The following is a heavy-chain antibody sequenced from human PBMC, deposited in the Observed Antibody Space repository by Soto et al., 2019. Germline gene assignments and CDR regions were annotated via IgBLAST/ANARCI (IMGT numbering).Heavy chain of an antibody. D-gene: IGHD2-15*01. CDR3: ARQRAFLVGHYYMDV. CDR2: IYYSGTT. J-gene: IGHJ6*03. CDR1: GVSISSSNTY. Sequence: QLQLQESGPGLVKPSETLSLTCAVSGVSISSSNTYWGWIRQPPGKGLEWIGMIYYSGTTYYNPSLKSRVTISVDTSKNQLSLKLSAVTAADTAVYYCARQRAFLVGHYYMDVWGKGTTVTVSS. V-gene: IGHV4-39*01.